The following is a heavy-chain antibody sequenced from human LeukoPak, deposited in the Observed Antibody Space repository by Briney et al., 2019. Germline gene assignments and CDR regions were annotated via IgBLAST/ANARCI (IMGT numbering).Heavy chain of an antibody. CDR3: ARVPPSYGLDY. CDR1: GGSFSGYY. Sequence: SETLSLTCAVYGGSFSGYYWSWIRQPPGKGLEWIGEINHSGSTNYNPPLKSRVTISVDTSKNQFSLKLSSVTAADTAVYYCARVPPSYGLDYWGQGTLVTVSS. V-gene: IGHV4-34*01. D-gene: IGHD5-18*01. CDR2: INHSGST. J-gene: IGHJ4*02.